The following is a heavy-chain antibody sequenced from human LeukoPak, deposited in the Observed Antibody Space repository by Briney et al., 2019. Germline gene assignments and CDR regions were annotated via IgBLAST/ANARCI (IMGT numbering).Heavy chain of an antibody. CDR1: GFTFSSYG. D-gene: IGHD2-15*01. Sequence: GGSLRLSCAASGFTFSSYGMHWVRQAPGKGLEWVAVISYDGSNKYYADSVKGRFTISRDNSKNTLYLQMNSLRAEDTAVYYCAKDPSYCSGGSCYWFDPWGQGTLVTVSS. CDR2: ISYDGSNK. J-gene: IGHJ5*02. CDR3: AKDPSYCSGGSCYWFDP. V-gene: IGHV3-30*18.